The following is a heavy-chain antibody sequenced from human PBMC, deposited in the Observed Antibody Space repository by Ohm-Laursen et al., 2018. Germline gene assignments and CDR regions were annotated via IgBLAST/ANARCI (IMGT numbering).Heavy chain of an antibody. Sequence: GSLRLSCSASGFTFSSYAMSWVRQAPGKGLEWVSAISGSGGSTYYADSVKGRFTLSRDNSKNTLYLQMNSLRAEDTAVYYCAKEGNTGIRFPFGGVIWYWGQGTLVTVSS. J-gene: IGHJ4*02. D-gene: IGHD3-16*01. CDR2: ISGSGGST. CDR3: AKEGNTGIRFPFGGVIWY. V-gene: IGHV3-23*01. CDR1: GFTFSSYA.